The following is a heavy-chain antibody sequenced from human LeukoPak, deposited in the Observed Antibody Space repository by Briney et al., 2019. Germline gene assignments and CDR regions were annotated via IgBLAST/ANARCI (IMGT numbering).Heavy chain of an antibody. CDR2: VNHSGNT. CDR3: ATMHWGRDGYKDY. CDR1: GGSISSGSYY. J-gene: IGHJ4*02. D-gene: IGHD5-24*01. V-gene: IGHV4-39*07. Sequence: SETLSLTCTVSGGSISSGSYYWSWIRQPPGKGLEWIGEVNHSGNTTYNLSLKSRVTISVDRSKKQFSLKITSVTAADTAVYYCATMHWGRDGYKDYWGQGTLVTVSS.